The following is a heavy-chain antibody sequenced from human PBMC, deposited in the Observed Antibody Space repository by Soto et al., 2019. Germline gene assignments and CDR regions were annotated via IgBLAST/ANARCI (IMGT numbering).Heavy chain of an antibody. CDR2: LSQTATAI. CDR3: ASWASDGDY. J-gene: IGHJ4*02. V-gene: IGHV3-11*01. CDR1: GFTFSAYY. D-gene: IGHD7-27*01. Sequence: QVQIVESGGGLVKPGGSLSLSCAASGFTFSAYYMGWVRRAPGRGLEWVAYLSQTATAIHYADSVRGRFNISRDNAKNSVYLLMRSLRAEGTAMYYCASWASDGDYWGQGTLLTVSS.